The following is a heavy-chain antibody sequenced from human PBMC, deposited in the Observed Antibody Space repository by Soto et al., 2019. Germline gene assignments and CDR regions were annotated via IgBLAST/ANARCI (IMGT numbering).Heavy chain of an antibody. J-gene: IGHJ4*02. V-gene: IGHV1-46*02. CDR2: INPSGRST. CDR3: ARELALYTSGLVLGE. CDR1: GDTFNSYY. D-gene: IGHD6-19*01. Sequence: QVQLVQSGAEVKKPGASVKVSCKASGDTFNSYYVHWVRQAPGQGLEWMGVINPSGRSTTYAQRWHGRVTMTRDTSTNTVSMDLGSLRSEDTAVYYCARELALYTSGLVLGEWGQGTLVTVTS.